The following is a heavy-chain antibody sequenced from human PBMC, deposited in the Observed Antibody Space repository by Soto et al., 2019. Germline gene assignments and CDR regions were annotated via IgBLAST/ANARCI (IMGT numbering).Heavy chain of an antibody. Sequence: SETLSLTCTVSCGSVSSCSYYWSWIRQPPGKGLEWIGYIYYSGSTNYNPSLKSRVTISVDTSKNQFSLKLSSVTAADTAVYYCARDRAAIFGGYYYYGMDVWGQGTTVT. J-gene: IGHJ6*02. CDR1: CGSVSSCSYY. CDR2: IYYSGST. V-gene: IGHV4-61*01. D-gene: IGHD3-3*01. CDR3: ARDRAAIFGGYYYYGMDV.